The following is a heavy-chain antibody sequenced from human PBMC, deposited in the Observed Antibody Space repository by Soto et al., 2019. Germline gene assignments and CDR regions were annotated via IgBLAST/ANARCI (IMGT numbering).Heavy chain of an antibody. CDR3: ARLGSMIPRSFDY. CDR2: IYYSGST. J-gene: IGHJ4*02. Sequence: QLQLQESGPGLVKPSETLSLTCTVSGGSISSSSYYWGWIRQPPGKGLEWIGSIYYSGSTYYNPSLKSRVTISVDTSKNQFSLKLSSVTAADTAVYYCARLGSMIPRSFDYWGQGTLVTVSS. V-gene: IGHV4-39*01. D-gene: IGHD3-22*01. CDR1: GGSISSSSYY.